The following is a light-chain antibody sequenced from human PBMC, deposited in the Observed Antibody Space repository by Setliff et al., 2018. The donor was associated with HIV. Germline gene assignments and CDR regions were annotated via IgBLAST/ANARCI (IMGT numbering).Light chain of an antibody. CDR2: EVT. J-gene: IGLJ1*01. V-gene: IGLV2-8*01. CDR3: SSYTDNKVYV. CDR1: SGDVGGYRY. Sequence: QSALTQPPSASGSPGQSVTLSCTGTSGDVGGYRYVSWFQQHPGKAPKLIIYEVTKRPPGVPGRFSGSKSGNTASLTVSGLQAEDEADYYCSSYTDNKVYVFRTGTKVTVL.